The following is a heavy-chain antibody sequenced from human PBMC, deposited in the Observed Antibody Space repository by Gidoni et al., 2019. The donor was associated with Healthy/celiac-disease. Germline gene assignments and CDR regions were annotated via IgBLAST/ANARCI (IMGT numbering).Heavy chain of an antibody. J-gene: IGHJ3*02. CDR2: IYPGDSDT. Sequence: EVQLVQSGAEVKKPGESLKISCKGSGYSFTSYWIGWVRQMPGKGLEWMGIIYPGDSDTRYSPSFQGQVTISADKSISTAYLQWSSLKASDTAMYYCARSYIVGATEVVAFDIWGQGTMVTVSS. V-gene: IGHV5-51*01. D-gene: IGHD1-26*01. CDR1: GYSFTSYW. CDR3: ARSYIVGATEVVAFDI.